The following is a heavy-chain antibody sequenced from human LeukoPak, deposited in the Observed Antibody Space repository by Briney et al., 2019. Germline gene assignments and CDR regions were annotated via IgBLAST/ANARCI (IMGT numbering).Heavy chain of an antibody. D-gene: IGHD3-16*01. CDR3: AKTGSGNVYTNLHY. Sequence: GGSLRLSCAASGFTFSSYAMSWVRQAPGKGREWVSGISGSGANTYYANSVKGRFTISRESSKNTLSLQMNRLRPEDTAIYHCAKTGSGNVYTNLHYWGQGTLVTVSS. CDR1: GFTFSSYA. CDR2: ISGSGANT. V-gene: IGHV3-23*01. J-gene: IGHJ4*02.